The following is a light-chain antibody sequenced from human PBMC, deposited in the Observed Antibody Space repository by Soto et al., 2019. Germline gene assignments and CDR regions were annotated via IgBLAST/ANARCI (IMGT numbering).Light chain of an antibody. J-gene: IGLJ2*01. V-gene: IGLV1-44*01. CDR3: AAWDDSLNGVV. CDR1: KSNIGRNT. Sequence: QPVLTQPPSASGTPGQRVTISCSGSKSNIGRNTVNWYQQLPGTAPKLLIYSNNQRPSGVPDRFSGSKSGTSASLAISGLQSEDEADYYCAAWDDSLNGVVFGGGTKLTVL. CDR2: SNN.